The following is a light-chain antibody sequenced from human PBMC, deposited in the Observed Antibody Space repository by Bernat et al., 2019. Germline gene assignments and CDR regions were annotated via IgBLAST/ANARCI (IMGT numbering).Light chain of an antibody. CDR2: AAS. Sequence: DIQMTQSPSSVSASVGDRVTISCRASQGISSWLAWYQQRPGKAPTLLIYAASNLQTGVPSRFSGSGSGTDFTLTIRTLQPEDSATYYCQQAERFPGTFGQGTKVEIK. J-gene: IGKJ1*01. CDR1: QGISSW. CDR3: QQAERFPGT. V-gene: IGKV1-12*01.